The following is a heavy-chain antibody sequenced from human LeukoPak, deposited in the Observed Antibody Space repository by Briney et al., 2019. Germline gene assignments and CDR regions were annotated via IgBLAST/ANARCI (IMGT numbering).Heavy chain of an antibody. J-gene: IGHJ4*02. V-gene: IGHV3-33*01. CDR2: IWYDGSKK. CDR1: GFTFNSYG. CDR3: ARGKQLVLSYFDY. Sequence: GGSLRLSCAASGFTFNSYGMHWVRQAPGKGLEWVAVIWYDGSKKYYADSVKGRFTIARDNSKNTMYLQMSSLRAEDTAVYFCARGKQLVLSYFDYWGQGTLVTVSS. D-gene: IGHD2/OR15-2a*01.